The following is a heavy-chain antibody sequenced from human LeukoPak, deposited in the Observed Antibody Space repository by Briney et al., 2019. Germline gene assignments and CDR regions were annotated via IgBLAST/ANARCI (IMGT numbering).Heavy chain of an antibody. Sequence: PGGSLRLSCAASGFTFSNAWMSWVRQAPGKGLEWVGRIKSKTYGGTTGYAAPVKGRFTISRDDSKNTLYLQMNSLITEDTALYYCATSGQHWDVFDFWGQGTLVTVSS. V-gene: IGHV3-15*01. D-gene: IGHD1-1*01. CDR1: GFTFSNAW. CDR2: IKSKTYGGTT. J-gene: IGHJ4*02. CDR3: ATSGQHWDVFDF.